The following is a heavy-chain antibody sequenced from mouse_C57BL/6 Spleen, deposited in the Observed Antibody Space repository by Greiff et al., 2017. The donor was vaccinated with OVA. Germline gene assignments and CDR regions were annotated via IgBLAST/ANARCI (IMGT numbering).Heavy chain of an antibody. CDR1: GYTFTSYW. D-gene: IGHD1-1*01. CDR3: TGCTVVARDWYVDV. J-gene: IGHJ1*03. Sequence: SGTVLARPGASVKMSCKTSGYTFTSYWMHWVKQRPGQGLEWIGAIYPGNSDTSYNQKFKGKAKLTAVTSASTAYMELSSLTNEDSAVYYCTGCTVVARDWYVDVWGTGTTVTVSS. CDR2: IYPGNSDT. V-gene: IGHV1-5*01.